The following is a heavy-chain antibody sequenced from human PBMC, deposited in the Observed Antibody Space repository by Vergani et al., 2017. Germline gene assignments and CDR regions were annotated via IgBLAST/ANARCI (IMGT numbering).Heavy chain of an antibody. V-gene: IGHV3-23*01. J-gene: IGHJ4*02. D-gene: IGHD3-10*01. Sequence: EVQLLESGGGLVQPGGSLRLSCAASGFTFSSYAMSWVRQAPGKGLEWVSAITGSGGSTFYADSVKGRFTISRDNSKNTLYLQMNILRADDTAVYYCAKVLYYASRGYFDYWGQGTLVTVSS. CDR2: ITGSGGST. CDR1: GFTFSSYA. CDR3: AKVLYYASRGYFDY.